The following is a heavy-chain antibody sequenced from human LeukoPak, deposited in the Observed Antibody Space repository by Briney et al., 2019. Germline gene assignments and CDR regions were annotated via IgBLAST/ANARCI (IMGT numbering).Heavy chain of an antibody. V-gene: IGHV3-30-3*01. D-gene: IGHD3-10*01. J-gene: IGHJ4*02. CDR3: ARRSPPDY. CDR1: GFTFSSYA. CDR2: ISYDGSNK. Sequence: PGRSLRLSCAASGFTFSSYAMHWVRQAPGKGLEWVAVISYDGSNKYYADSVKGRFTISRDNSKNTLYLQMNSLRAEDTVVYYCARRSPPDYWGQGTLVTVSS.